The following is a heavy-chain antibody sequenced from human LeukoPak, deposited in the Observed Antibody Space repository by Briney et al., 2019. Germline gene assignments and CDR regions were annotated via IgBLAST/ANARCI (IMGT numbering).Heavy chain of an antibody. V-gene: IGHV4-39*01. CDR3: ARHGITGTTSPLGY. D-gene: IGHD1-20*01. J-gene: IGHJ4*02. CDR1: GGSISSSNYY. CDR2: ISYSGST. Sequence: SETLSLTCTVSGGSISSSNYYWGWIRQPPGKGLEWIGSISYSGSTYYNPSLKSRLTISVDTSRTQFSLKLSSVTAADTAVYYCARHGITGTTSPLGYWGQGTLVTVSS.